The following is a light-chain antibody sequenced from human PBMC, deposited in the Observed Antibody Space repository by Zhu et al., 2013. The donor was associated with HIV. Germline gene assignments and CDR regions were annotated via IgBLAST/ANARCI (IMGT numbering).Light chain of an antibody. V-gene: IGKV2-28*01. Sequence: DIVMTQSPLSLPVTPGEPASISCRSSQSLLHSNGYNYLDWYLQKPGQSPQLLIYLGSNQASGVPDRFSGSGSGTDFTLKISRVEAEDVGVYYCMQALQIPPTFGQGTKLEIK. CDR2: LGS. CDR3: MQALQIPPT. CDR1: QSLLHSNGYNY. J-gene: IGKJ2*01.